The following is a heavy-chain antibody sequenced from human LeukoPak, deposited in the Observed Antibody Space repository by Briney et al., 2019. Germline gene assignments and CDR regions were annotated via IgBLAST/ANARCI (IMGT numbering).Heavy chain of an antibody. V-gene: IGHV4-38-2*01. Sequence: SDTLSLTCAVSDHSISSGYYWGWIRQRPGKGLEYVAIIYHSGTTYYNQSLASRVTISVDNSKNQLSLTLGSGTAADTAPEHWARADEGYCVNNGCSGGDIFFLPWGEGPLATVST. CDR3: ARADEGYCVNNGCSGGDIFFLP. CDR1: DHSISSGYY. J-gene: IGHJ5*02. CDR2: IYHSGTT. D-gene: IGHD2-15*01.